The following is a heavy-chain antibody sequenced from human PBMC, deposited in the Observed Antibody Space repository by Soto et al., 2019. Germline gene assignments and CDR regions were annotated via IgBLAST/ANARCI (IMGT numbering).Heavy chain of an antibody. CDR3: ARGPTSYYYDSSGYPFDY. Sequence: SVKVSCKASGGTFSSYAISWVRQPPGQELEWMGGIIPIFGTANYAQKFQGRVTITADESTSTAYMELSSLRSEDTAVYYCARGPTSYYYDSSGYPFDYRGQGTLVTVSS. J-gene: IGHJ4*02. D-gene: IGHD3-22*01. V-gene: IGHV1-69*13. CDR1: GGTFSSYA. CDR2: IIPIFGTA.